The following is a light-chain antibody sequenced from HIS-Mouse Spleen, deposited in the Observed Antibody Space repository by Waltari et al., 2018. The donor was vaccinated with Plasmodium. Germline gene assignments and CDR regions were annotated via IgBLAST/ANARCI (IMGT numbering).Light chain of an antibody. CDR3: QQYGSSPYT. V-gene: IGKV3-20*01. J-gene: IGKJ2*01. CDR2: GAS. CDR1: QSVSSSY. Sequence: EIVLTQSPGTLPLSPGERATLSCRASQSVSSSYLAWYQQKPGQAPRLLIYGASSSATGIPDRFSGSGSGTDFTLTISRLEPEDFAVYYCQQYGSSPYTFGQGTKLEIK.